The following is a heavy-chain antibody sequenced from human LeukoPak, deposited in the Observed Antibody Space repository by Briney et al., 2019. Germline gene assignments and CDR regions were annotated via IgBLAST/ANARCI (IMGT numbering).Heavy chain of an antibody. CDR2: ISGYNGKT. CDR3: ARRSNYYYYMDV. CDR1: GYTFTSYG. Sequence: ASVKVSCRASGYTFTSYGITWVRQAPGQGLEWMGWISGYNGKTNYGQKLQGRVTMTTDTSTNTAYMELTSLRSDDSAVYYCARRSNYYYYMDVWGKGTTVTISS. J-gene: IGHJ6*03. V-gene: IGHV1-18*01.